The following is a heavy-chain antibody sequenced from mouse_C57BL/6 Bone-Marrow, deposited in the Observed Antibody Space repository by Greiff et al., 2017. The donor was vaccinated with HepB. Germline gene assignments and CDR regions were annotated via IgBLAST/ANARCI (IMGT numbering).Heavy chain of an antibody. CDR1: GYAFSSYW. Sequence: VQLQQSGAELVKPGASVEISCKASGYAFSSYWMNWVKQRPGKGLEWIGQIYPGDGDTNYNGTFKGKATLTADKSSSTAYMQLSSLTSDDSAVYFGARWDYYGSSYYALDYWGQGTSVTVSS. J-gene: IGHJ4*01. CDR3: ARWDYYGSSYYALDY. V-gene: IGHV1-80*01. CDR2: IYPGDGDT. D-gene: IGHD1-1*01.